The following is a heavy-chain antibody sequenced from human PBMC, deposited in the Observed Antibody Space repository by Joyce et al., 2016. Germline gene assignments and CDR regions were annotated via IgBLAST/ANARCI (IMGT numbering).Heavy chain of an antibody. CDR2: MSWNSGSI. CDR1: GFTFDDYA. Sequence: EVRLVESGGGLVQPGRSLRLSCAASGFTFDDYAMHWVRQGPGKCLEWVSGMSWNSGSIGYADSVKGRFTISRDNAKNSLYLQMNSLRAEDTALYYCAKDARSGYSSGWYDYWGQGTLVTVSS. CDR3: AKDARSGYSSGWYDY. V-gene: IGHV3-9*01. J-gene: IGHJ4*02. D-gene: IGHD6-19*01.